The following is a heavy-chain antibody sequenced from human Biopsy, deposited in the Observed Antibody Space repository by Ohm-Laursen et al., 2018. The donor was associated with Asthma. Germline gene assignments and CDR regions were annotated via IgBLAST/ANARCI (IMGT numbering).Heavy chain of an antibody. V-gene: IGHV3-53*01. CDR1: RFTYE. Sequence: SLRLSCAASRFTYEMHWVRQAPGKGLEWVSVIYNDGRAYYADSVKGRFTVSRDNSKNTLFLQMNSLRAEDTAVYYCARAYGGNFFSGAFDIWGQGTMVTVSS. J-gene: IGHJ3*02. D-gene: IGHD4-23*01. CDR2: IYNDGRA. CDR3: ARAYGGNFFSGAFDI.